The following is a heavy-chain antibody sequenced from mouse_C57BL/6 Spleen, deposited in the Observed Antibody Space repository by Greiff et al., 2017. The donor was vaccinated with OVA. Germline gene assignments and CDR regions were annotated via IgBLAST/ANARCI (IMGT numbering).Heavy chain of an antibody. CDR2: IYPGDGDT. D-gene: IGHD1-1*01. Sequence: VQLQESGPELVKPGASVKISCKASGYAFSSSWMNWVKQRPGKGLEWIGRIYPGDGDTNYNGKFKGKATLTADKSSSTAYMQLSSLTSEDSAVYFCAREPSYYGSPWYFDVWGTGTTVTVSS. J-gene: IGHJ1*03. CDR3: AREPSYYGSPWYFDV. V-gene: IGHV1-82*01. CDR1: GYAFSSSW.